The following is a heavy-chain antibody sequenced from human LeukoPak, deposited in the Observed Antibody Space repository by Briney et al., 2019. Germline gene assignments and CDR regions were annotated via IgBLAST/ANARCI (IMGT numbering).Heavy chain of an antibody. J-gene: IGHJ4*02. CDR3: ARGRGVSSDWYFDY. Sequence: GGSLRLSCAASGFTFDDYAMHWVRQAPGKGLEWVSLISWDGGSTYYADSVKGRFTISRDNSKNSLYLQMNSLRAGDTAVYYCARGRGVSSDWYFDYWGQGTLVTVSS. CDR2: ISWDGGST. CDR1: GFTFDDYA. V-gene: IGHV3-43D*03. D-gene: IGHD6-19*01.